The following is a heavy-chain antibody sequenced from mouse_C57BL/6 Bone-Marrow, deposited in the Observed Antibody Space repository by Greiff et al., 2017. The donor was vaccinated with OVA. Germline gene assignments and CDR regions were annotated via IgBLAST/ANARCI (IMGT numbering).Heavy chain of an antibody. CDR3: TSLYGNYLYYYAMDY. CDR1: GFTFSDAW. J-gene: IGHJ4*01. D-gene: IGHD2-1*01. Sequence: EVKVEESGGGLVQPGGSMKLSCAASGFTFSDAWMDWVRQSPEKGLEWVAEIRNKANNHATYYAESVKGKFTISRDDSKSSVYLQMNSLRAEDTGIYYCTSLYGNYLYYYAMDYWGQGTSVTVSS. V-gene: IGHV6-6*01. CDR2: IRNKANNHAT.